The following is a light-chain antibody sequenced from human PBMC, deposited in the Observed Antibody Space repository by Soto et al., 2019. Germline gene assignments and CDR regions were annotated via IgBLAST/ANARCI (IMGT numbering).Light chain of an antibody. CDR1: QSVNTW. J-gene: IGKJ1*01. CDR3: QQYNSDWK. CDR2: DAS. Sequence: SVGDRVTIACRASQSVNTWLAWYQKKPGKPPKLLIYDASSLQSGVPSRFSGSGSGTEFTLTISSLQPDDFATYYCQQYNSDWKFGQGTKVDIK. V-gene: IGKV1-5*01.